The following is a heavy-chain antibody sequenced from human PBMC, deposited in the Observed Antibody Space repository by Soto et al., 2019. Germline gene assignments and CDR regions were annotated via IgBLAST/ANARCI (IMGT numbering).Heavy chain of an antibody. CDR2: IYYSGST. Sequence: SETLSLTCTVSGGSIISSSYYWGWIRQPPGKGLEWIGSIYYSGSTYYNPSLKSRVTISVDTSKNQFSLKLSSVTAADTAVYYCARHHLPNYYDSSGQRRNWFDPWGQGTLVTAPQ. D-gene: IGHD3-22*01. V-gene: IGHV4-39*01. J-gene: IGHJ5*02. CDR3: ARHHLPNYYDSSGQRRNWFDP. CDR1: GGSIISSSYY.